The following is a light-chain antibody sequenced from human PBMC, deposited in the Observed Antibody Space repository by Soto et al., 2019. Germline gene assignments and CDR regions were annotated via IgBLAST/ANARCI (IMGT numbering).Light chain of an antibody. Sequence: QSVLTQPPSASGAPGQTVTISCSGSSSNIGSNFVYWYQQVPGTAPKLLIYRTDQRPSGVPDRFSGSKPGASAYLAISGLRSDVEADYYCAAWDNSLRWVFGGGTKLTVL. CDR3: AAWDNSLRWV. CDR2: RTD. J-gene: IGLJ3*02. V-gene: IGLV1-47*01. CDR1: SSNIGSNF.